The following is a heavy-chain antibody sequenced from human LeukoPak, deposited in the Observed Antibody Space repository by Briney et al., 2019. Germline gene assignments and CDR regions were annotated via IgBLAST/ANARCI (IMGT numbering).Heavy chain of an antibody. V-gene: IGHV3-48*03. D-gene: IGHD3-10*01. Sequence: GGSLRLSCAPSGFTFSSYEMNWVRQAPGRGLEWVSYISSTGYTVKYADSVKGRFTISRDNSKNSLFLQMNSLRGEDTAVYYCARDRADGGSGGDPFDVWGQGTMVTVSS. CDR3: ARDRADGGSGGDPFDV. CDR2: ISSTGYTV. J-gene: IGHJ3*01. CDR1: GFTFSSYE.